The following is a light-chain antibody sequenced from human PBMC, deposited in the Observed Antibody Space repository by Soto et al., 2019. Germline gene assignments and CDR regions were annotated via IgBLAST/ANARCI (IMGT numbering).Light chain of an antibody. J-gene: IGKJ5*01. CDR3: QQYENLPT. Sequence: DMQMTQSPSSLSASVGDRVTITCQASHNINNYLYWYQQKPGRAPKLLIYDASNLEAGVPSRFRGSGSGTDFTFTISRLQPEDIATYYCQQYENLPTFGQGTRLEIK. CDR1: HNINNY. V-gene: IGKV1-33*01. CDR2: DAS.